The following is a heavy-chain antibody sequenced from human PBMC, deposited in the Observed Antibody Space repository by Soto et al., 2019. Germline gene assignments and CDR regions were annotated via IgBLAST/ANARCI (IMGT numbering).Heavy chain of an antibody. Sequence: ASVKVCFKASGYTFSGYYIHWLRQAPGQGLEWIGWIDPRNGGTKYAQKFQDRFSMTTDTSTSTASMELRRLRSDDTAVFFCATVRYRNVIHAWGQGTLVTVTS. CDR3: ATVRYRNVIHA. CDR2: IDPRNGGT. J-gene: IGHJ4*02. CDR1: GYTFSGYY. D-gene: IGHD2-2*01. V-gene: IGHV1-2*02.